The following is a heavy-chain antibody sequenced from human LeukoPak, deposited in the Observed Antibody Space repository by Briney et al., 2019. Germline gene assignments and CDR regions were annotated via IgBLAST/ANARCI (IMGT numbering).Heavy chain of an antibody. Sequence: DPSQTLSLTCTVSGGSISSGGYYWSWIRQHPGKGLEWIGYIYYSGSTYYNPPLKSRVTISVDTSKNQFSLKLSSVTAADTAVYYCARDDSSSWYSWFDPWGQGTLVTVSS. J-gene: IGHJ5*02. D-gene: IGHD6-13*01. CDR3: ARDDSSSWYSWFDP. CDR2: IYYSGST. CDR1: GGSISSGGYY. V-gene: IGHV4-31*03.